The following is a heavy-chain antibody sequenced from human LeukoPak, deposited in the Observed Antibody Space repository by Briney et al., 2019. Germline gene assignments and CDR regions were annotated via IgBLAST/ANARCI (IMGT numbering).Heavy chain of an antibody. CDR1: GFTFSKAW. J-gene: IGHJ4*02. CDR2: IKSKTDGGTT. V-gene: IGHV3-15*01. D-gene: IGHD3-16*02. CDR3: TTGAYDYVWGSYRFGH. Sequence: GGSLRLSCAASGFTFSKAWMSWVRQAPGKGLEWVGRIKSKTDGGTTDYAAPVKGRFTISRDDSKNTLYLQMNSLKTEDTAVYYCTTGAYDYVWGSYRFGHWGQGTPVTVSS.